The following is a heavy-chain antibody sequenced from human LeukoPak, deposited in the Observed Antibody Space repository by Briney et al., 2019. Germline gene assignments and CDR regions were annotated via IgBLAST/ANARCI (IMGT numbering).Heavy chain of an antibody. CDR1: GYTFTSYG. V-gene: IGHV1-18*04. Sequence: ASVKVSRKASGYTFTSYGISWVRQAPGQGLEWMGWISAYNGNTNYAQKLQGRVTMTTDTSTSTAYMELRSLRSDDTAVYYCARDVGGRETTWPLGYNWFDPWGQGTLVTVSS. D-gene: IGHD1-26*01. J-gene: IGHJ5*02. CDR2: ISAYNGNT. CDR3: ARDVGGRETTWPLGYNWFDP.